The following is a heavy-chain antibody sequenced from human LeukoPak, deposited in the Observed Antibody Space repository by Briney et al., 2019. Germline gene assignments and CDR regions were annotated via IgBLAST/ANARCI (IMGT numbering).Heavy chain of an antibody. CDR2: IYYSGST. D-gene: IGHD3-16*01. J-gene: IGHJ3*02. CDR1: GGSISSYY. V-gene: IGHV4-59*01. Sequence: PSETLSLTCTVSGGSISSYYWSWIRQPPGKGLEWIGYIYYSGSTNYNPSLNSRVTISVDTSKNQFSLKLSSVTAADTAVYYCARGDWGDDAFDIWGQGTMVTVSS. CDR3: ARGDWGDDAFDI.